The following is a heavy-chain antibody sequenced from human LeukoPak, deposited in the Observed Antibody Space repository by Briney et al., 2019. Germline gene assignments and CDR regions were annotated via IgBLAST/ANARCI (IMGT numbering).Heavy chain of an antibody. V-gene: IGHV3-23*01. J-gene: IGHJ4*02. CDR1: GFTFSSYA. CDR3: AKDRNYYDILTGYHYATSDY. D-gene: IGHD3-9*01. CDR2: VSGSGGST. Sequence: GGSLRLSCAASGFTFSSYAMSGVRQAPGKGREWVSAVSGSGGSTYYADSVKGRFTISRDNSKNTLYLQMNSLRAEDTAVYYCAKDRNYYDILTGYHYATSDYWGQGTLVTVSS.